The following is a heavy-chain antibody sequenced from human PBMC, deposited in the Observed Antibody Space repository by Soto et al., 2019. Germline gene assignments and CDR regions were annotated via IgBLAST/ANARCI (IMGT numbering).Heavy chain of an antibody. CDR2: INHSGST. V-gene: IGHV4-34*01. CDR1: GGSFSGYY. CDR3: GRSRSSSLYPYYGMDV. D-gene: IGHD6-13*01. Sequence: SETLSLTCAVYGGSFSGYYWSWIRQPPGKGLEWIGEINHSGSTNYNPSLKSRVTISVDTSKNQFSLKLSSVTAADTAVYYCGRSRSSSLYPYYGMDVWGQGTTVTVSS. J-gene: IGHJ6*02.